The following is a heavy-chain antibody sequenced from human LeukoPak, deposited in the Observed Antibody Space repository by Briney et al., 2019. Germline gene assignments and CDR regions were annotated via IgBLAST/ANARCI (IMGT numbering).Heavy chain of an antibody. V-gene: IGHV4-30-2*01. J-gene: IGHJ3*02. CDR3: ARGGRITIFPDAFDI. CDR2: IYHSGST. CDR1: GGSISSGGYS. D-gene: IGHD3-9*01. Sequence: SETLSLTCAVSGGSISSGGYSWSWIRQPPGKGLEWIGYIYHSGSTYYNPSLKSRVTISVDRSKNQFSLKLSSVTAADTAVYYCARGGRITIFPDAFDIWGQGTMVTVSS.